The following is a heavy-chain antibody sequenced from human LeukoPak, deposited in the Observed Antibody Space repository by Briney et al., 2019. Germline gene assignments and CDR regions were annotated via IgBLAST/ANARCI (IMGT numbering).Heavy chain of an antibody. Sequence: GGSLRLSCAASGFTFSSYSMNWVRQAPGKGLEWVSSISSSSSYIYYADSVKGRFTISRDNAKNSLYLQMNSLRAEDTAVYYCARDGESLPGIFDYWGQGTLVTVSS. CDR3: ARDGESLPGIFDY. CDR1: GFTFSSYS. CDR2: ISSSSSYI. D-gene: IGHD3-16*02. V-gene: IGHV3-21*01. J-gene: IGHJ4*02.